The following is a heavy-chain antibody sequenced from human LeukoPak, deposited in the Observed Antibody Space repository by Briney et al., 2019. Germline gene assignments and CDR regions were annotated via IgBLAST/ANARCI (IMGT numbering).Heavy chain of an antibody. D-gene: IGHD3-22*01. CDR3: VKGGIVVLISAFDI. V-gene: IGHV3-64D*06. J-gene: IGHJ3*02. Sequence: GGSLRLSCSASGFTFSSYAMLWVRQAPGKGLEYVSTISSNGGSTYYADSVKGRFTISRDNSKNTLYLQMSSLRAEDTAVYYCVKGGIVVLISAFDIWGQGTMVTVSS. CDR2: ISSNGGST. CDR1: GFTFSSYA.